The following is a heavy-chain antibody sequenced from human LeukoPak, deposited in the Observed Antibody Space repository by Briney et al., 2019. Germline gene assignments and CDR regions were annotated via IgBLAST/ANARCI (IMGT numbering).Heavy chain of an antibody. CDR2: ISSSSSYI. CDR1: GFTFSSYS. V-gene: IGHV3-21*04. D-gene: IGHD3-10*01. Sequence: PGGSLRLSCAASGFTFSSYSMNWVRQAPGKGLEWVSSISSSSSYICYADPVKGRFTISRDNAKNSLYLQMNSLRAEDTAVYYCAKGEVQGVLDYWGQGTLVTVSS. CDR3: AKGEVQGVLDY. J-gene: IGHJ4*02.